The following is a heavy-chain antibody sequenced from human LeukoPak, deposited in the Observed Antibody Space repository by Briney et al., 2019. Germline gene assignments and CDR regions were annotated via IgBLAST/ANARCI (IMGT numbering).Heavy chain of an antibody. Sequence: ASVKVSCKASGYTFTGYYMHWVRQAPGQGLEWMGWINPNSGGTNYAQKFQGRVTTTRDTSISTAYMELSRLRSDDTAVYYCARFGGSGSYYNVIDWFDPWGQGTLVTVSS. V-gene: IGHV1-2*02. CDR3: ARFGGSGSYYNVIDWFDP. D-gene: IGHD3-10*01. CDR1: GYTFTGYY. J-gene: IGHJ5*02. CDR2: INPNSGGT.